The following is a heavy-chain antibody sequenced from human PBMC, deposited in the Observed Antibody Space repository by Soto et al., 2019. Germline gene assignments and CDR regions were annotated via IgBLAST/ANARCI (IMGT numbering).Heavy chain of an antibody. J-gene: IGHJ6*02. D-gene: IGHD2-15*01. Sequence: EVQLLESGGGLVQPGGSLRLSCAASGFTFSSYAMNWVRQAPGKGLEWVSAISGSGGSTYYADSVKGRFTISRDNSKNTLYLQMNSLRAEDTAVYYCEKAGCSGGSCYPTEEYDGMDVWGQGTTVTVSS. CDR3: EKAGCSGGSCYPTEEYDGMDV. CDR2: ISGSGGST. CDR1: GFTFSSYA. V-gene: IGHV3-23*01.